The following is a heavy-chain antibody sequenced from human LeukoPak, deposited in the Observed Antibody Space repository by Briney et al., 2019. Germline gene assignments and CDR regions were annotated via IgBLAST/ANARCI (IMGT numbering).Heavy chain of an antibody. J-gene: IGHJ4*02. V-gene: IGHV3-21*05. CDR1: GFTFSSYW. D-gene: IGHD2-8*02. CDR3: ARGGTGAFDY. CDR2: ISSTSAYT. Sequence: PGGSLRLPCAASGFTFSSYWMSWVRQAPGKGLEWVSYISSTSAYTSYADSVKGRFTISRDNANNSLFLQMNGLRAEDTAIYYCARGGTGAFDYWGQGTLVTVSS.